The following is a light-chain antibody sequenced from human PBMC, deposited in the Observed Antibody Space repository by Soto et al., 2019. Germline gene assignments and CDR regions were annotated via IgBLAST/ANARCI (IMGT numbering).Light chain of an antibody. CDR3: QQYGSSLYT. CDR2: AAS. Sequence: ESVLTQSPGTLSLSPGERAALSCRASQSVSSSYLAWYQQKSGQAPRLLIYAASTRATGIPDRFSGSGSGTDFTLTISRLEPEDFAVYYCQQYGSSLYTFGQGTKVDIK. CDR1: QSVSSSY. V-gene: IGKV3-20*01. J-gene: IGKJ2*01.